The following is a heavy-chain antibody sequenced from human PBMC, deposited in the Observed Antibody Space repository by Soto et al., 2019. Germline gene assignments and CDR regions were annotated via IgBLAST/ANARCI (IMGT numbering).Heavy chain of an antibody. Sequence: HPGGSLRLSCAASGFTFSSYGMHWVRQAPGKGLEWVAVISYDGSHKSYADSVKGRFTISRDNSKNTVYLQMNSLRAEDTAVYYCARVVDYYDPYHHYGMAVWGQGTTVTVSS. J-gene: IGHJ6*02. CDR3: ARVVDYYDPYHHYGMAV. V-gene: IGHV3-30*03. CDR2: ISYDGSHK. D-gene: IGHD3-22*01. CDR1: GFTFSSYG.